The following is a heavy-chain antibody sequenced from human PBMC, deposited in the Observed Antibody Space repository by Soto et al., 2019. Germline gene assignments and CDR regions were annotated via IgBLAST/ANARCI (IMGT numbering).Heavy chain of an antibody. V-gene: IGHV3-74*01. Sequence: EVQLVESGGGLVQPGGSLRLSCAASGFTFSTYWMHWVRQAPGKGLVWVSRVNPDGSSTSYADSVKGRFTISRDNAKNTLFLQMNSLRAEDKAVYYCARDLTCWYDYWGQGTLVTVSS. CDR3: ARDLTCWYDY. CDR1: GFTFSTYW. D-gene: IGHD6-13*01. J-gene: IGHJ4*02. CDR2: VNPDGSST.